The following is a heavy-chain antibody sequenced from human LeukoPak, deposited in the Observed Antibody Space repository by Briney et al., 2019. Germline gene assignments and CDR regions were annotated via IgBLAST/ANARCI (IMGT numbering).Heavy chain of an antibody. Sequence: GGSLKLSCAASGFTLSGSAMHWVRQASGKGLAWVGRIRSKANNYATAYAASVKGRFTISRDDSKNTAYLQMNSLITEDTAVYYCTRRFSDDSSGYFSYWGLGTLVTVSS. CDR2: IRSKANNYAT. CDR1: GFTLSGSA. V-gene: IGHV3-73*01. CDR3: TRRFSDDSSGYFSY. J-gene: IGHJ4*02. D-gene: IGHD3-22*01.